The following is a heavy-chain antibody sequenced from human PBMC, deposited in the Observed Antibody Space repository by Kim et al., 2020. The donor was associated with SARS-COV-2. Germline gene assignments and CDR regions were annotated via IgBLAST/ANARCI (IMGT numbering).Heavy chain of an antibody. D-gene: IGHD3-22*01. Sequence: DSVKGRFTISNHNAKTTLYLRMNSLRAEDTALYYCARRAVDSSGTYYFDYWGQRTLVTVSS. J-gene: IGHJ4*02. CDR3: ARRAVDSSGTYYFDY. V-gene: IGHV3-74*01.